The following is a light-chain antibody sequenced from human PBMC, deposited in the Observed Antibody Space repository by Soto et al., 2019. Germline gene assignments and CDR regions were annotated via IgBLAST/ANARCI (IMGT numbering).Light chain of an antibody. CDR2: GAS. CDR1: QSVSSSY. V-gene: IGKV3-20*01. J-gene: IGKJ2*01. Sequence: EIVLTQSPGTLSLSPGERATLSCRASQSVSSSYLAWYQQKPGQAPRLLIYGASSRATGIPDRFSGSGSGTDFTLTSSRLEPEDFAVYYFQQYGSSPYTFGQGTKLEI. CDR3: QQYGSSPYT.